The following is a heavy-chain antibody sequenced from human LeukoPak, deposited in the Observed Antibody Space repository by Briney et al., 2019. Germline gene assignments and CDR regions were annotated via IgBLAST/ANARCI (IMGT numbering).Heavy chain of an antibody. J-gene: IGHJ4*02. CDR3: ARSWEVLQNFDY. D-gene: IGHD1-26*01. CDR1: GFTVSSNY. Sequence: PGGSLRLSCAASGFTVSSNYMSWVRQAPGKGLEWVSVIYSGGSTYYADSLKGRFTISRDNSKNTLYLQMNSLRAEDTAVYYCARSWEVLQNFDYWGQGTLVTVSS. CDR2: IYSGGST. V-gene: IGHV3-66*02.